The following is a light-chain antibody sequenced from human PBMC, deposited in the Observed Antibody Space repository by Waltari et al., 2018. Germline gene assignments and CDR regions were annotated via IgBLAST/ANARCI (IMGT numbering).Light chain of an antibody. CDR3: QVWDNYSDHWV. Sequence: SYVLTPPPSLSVAPGKPARITCGGNNIGPRSVHWCQQKAGQAPGVVISYDNDRPSGIPERFSASNSGNMATLTISRVEAGDEADYYCQVWDNYSDHWVFGGGTKLTVL. CDR1: NIGPRS. CDR2: YDN. V-gene: IGLV3-21*04. J-gene: IGLJ3*02.